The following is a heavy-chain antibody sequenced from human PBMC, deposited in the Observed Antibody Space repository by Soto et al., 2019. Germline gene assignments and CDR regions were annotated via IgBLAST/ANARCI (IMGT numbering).Heavy chain of an antibody. V-gene: IGHV1-18*01. CDR1: GYTFTSYG. Sequence: QVQLVQSGAEVKKPGASVKVSCKASGYTFTSYGINWVRQAPGQGLEWMGWISAYNGNTNYAQKLQGRVTMTTDTSKSTAYMELRSLRSDDTAVYYCASGCYGAGPPSAQYCSSSSPYYYYMDVWGKGTTVTVSS. CDR3: ASGCYGAGPPSAQYCSSSSPYYYYMDV. CDR2: ISAYNGNT. J-gene: IGHJ6*03. D-gene: IGHD2-2*01.